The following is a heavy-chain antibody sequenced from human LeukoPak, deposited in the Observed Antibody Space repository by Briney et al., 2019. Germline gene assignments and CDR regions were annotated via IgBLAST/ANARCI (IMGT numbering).Heavy chain of an antibody. J-gene: IGHJ4*02. Sequence: SETLSLTCAVYGGSFSGYYWSWIRQPPGKGLEWIGEINRSGSTNYNPSLKSRVTISVDTSKNQFSLKLSSVTAADTAVYYCARGQLWCNYWGQGTLVTVSS. CDR1: GGSFSGYY. V-gene: IGHV4-34*01. D-gene: IGHD5-18*01. CDR2: INRSGST. CDR3: ARGQLWCNY.